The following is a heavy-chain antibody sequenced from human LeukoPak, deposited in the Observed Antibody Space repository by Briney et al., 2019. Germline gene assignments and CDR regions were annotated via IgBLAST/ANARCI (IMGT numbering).Heavy chain of an antibody. D-gene: IGHD6-19*01. CDR3: ASRDYSSGWYRY. J-gene: IGHJ4*02. V-gene: IGHV4-61*01. CDR1: GGSVSSGSYY. Sequence: PSETLSLTCTVSGGSVSSGSYYWSWIRQPPGKGLEWIGYIYYSGSTNYNPSLKSRVTISVDTSKNQFSLKLSSVTAADTAVYYCASRDYSSGWYRYWGQGTLVTVSS. CDR2: IYYSGST.